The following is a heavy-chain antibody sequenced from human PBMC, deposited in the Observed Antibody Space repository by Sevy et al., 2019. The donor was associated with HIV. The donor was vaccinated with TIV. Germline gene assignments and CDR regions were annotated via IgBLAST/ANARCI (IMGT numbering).Heavy chain of an antibody. CDR3: AKDERPGGY. Sequence: GGSLRLSCAASGFTFSSYGMHWVRQAPGKGLEWVAVISYDGSNKYYADSVKGRFTISRDNSKNTLYLQMNSLRAEDTAEYYCAKDERPGGYWGQGTLVTVSS. J-gene: IGHJ4*02. D-gene: IGHD3-16*01. V-gene: IGHV3-30*18. CDR1: GFTFSSYG. CDR2: ISYDGSNK.